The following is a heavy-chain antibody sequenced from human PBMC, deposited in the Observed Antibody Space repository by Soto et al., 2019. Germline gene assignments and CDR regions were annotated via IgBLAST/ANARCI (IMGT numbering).Heavy chain of an antibody. Sequence: GESLKISCKGSGYIFTNYWISWVRQKPGQGLEWVGRTDPSDSYINYSPSFQGHVTVSADKSISTAYLQWSSLKASDTAMYYCARCFSTSCPLDYWGQGTLVTVSS. D-gene: IGHD2-2*01. V-gene: IGHV5-10-1*01. CDR2: TDPSDSYI. CDR3: ARCFSTSCPLDY. J-gene: IGHJ4*02. CDR1: GYIFTNYW.